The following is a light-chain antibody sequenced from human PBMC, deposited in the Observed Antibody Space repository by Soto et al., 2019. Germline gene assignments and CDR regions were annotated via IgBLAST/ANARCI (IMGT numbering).Light chain of an antibody. CDR1: SSDVGGYNY. Sequence: QSALTQPASVSGSPGQSITISCTETSSDVGGYNYVSWYQQHPGKAPKLMIYEVSNRPSGVSNRFSGSKSGNTASLTISGLQAEDEADYYCSSYTSSSTYVLGTGTKVTVL. CDR2: EVS. CDR3: SSYTSSSTYV. J-gene: IGLJ1*01. V-gene: IGLV2-14*01.